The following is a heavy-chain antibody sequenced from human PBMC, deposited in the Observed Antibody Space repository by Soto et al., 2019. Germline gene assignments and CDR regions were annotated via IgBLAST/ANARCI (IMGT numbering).Heavy chain of an antibody. CDR2: INPNSGGT. CDR1: GYTFTGYY. V-gene: IGHV1-2*02. CDR3: ARGGFTRKKWFPLDY. J-gene: IGHJ4*02. Sequence: ASVKVSCKASGYTFTGYYMHWVRQAPGQGLEWMGWINPNSGGTNYAQKFQGRVTMTRDTSISTAYMELSSLRSDDTAVYYCARGGFTRKKWFPLDYWGQGTLVTVSS. D-gene: IGHD2-8*01.